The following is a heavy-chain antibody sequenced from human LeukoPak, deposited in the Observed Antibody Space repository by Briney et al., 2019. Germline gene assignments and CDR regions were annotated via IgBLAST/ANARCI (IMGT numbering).Heavy chain of an antibody. CDR3: ARASHDYGDYSHFDY. CDR2: IYRSGST. D-gene: IGHD4-17*01. J-gene: IGHJ4*02. Sequence: PAETLSLTCAVSGGSISSSNWWAWVRQPPGQGLEWIGEIYRSGSTTYNPSLKSRVTISGGKSKNQFSLKLSSLTAADTAVYYCARASHDYGDYSHFDYWGQGTLVTVSS. V-gene: IGHV4-4*02. CDR1: GGSISSSNW.